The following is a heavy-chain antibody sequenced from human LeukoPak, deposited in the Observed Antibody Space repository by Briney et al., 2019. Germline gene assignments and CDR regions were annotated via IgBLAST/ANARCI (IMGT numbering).Heavy chain of an antibody. D-gene: IGHD3-10*01. CDR2: IYPGDSDT. J-gene: IGHJ4*02. CDR1: GYSFTSYC. CDR3: ARHGLLWFGELFSEFDC. V-gene: IGHV5-51*01. Sequence: GESLKISCKGSGYSFTSYCIGWVRQIPGKGLEWMGIIYPGDSDTRYSPSFQGQVTISADKSISTAYLQWSSLKASDTAMYYCARHGLLWFGELFSEFDCWGQGTLVTVSS.